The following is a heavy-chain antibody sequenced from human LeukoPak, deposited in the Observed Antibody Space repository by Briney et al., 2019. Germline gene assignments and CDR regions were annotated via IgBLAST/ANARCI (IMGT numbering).Heavy chain of an antibody. CDR2: IYHTGPT. V-gene: IGHV4-39*07. CDR1: GGSMTNNTFY. D-gene: IGHD3-10*01. CDR3: ARVLTWFGQFHNWFDP. Sequence: SETLSLTCTVSGGSMTNNTFYWGWIRQPPGKGLEWIRSIYHTGPTYYNPSLKSRVTISVVTPKNQFSLKLASVTPSDTAVFSCARVLTWFGQFHNWFDPWGPGN. J-gene: IGHJ5*02.